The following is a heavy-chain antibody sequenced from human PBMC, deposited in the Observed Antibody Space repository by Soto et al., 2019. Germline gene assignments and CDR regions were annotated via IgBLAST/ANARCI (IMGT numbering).Heavy chain of an antibody. V-gene: IGHV3-48*04. CDR1: GFTFSSYS. Sequence: SGGSLRLSCAASGFTFSSYSMNWVRQAPGKGLEWVSYISSSSSTIYYADSVKGRFTISRDNAKNSLYLQMNSLRAEDTAVYYCARDLYDFWSGYLPAGSQRYYGMDVWGQGTTVTVSS. CDR3: ARDLYDFWSGYLPAGSQRYYGMDV. J-gene: IGHJ6*02. CDR2: ISSSSSTI. D-gene: IGHD3-3*01.